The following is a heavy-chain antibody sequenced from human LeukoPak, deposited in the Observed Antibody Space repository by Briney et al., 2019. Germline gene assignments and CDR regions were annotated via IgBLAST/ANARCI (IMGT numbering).Heavy chain of an antibody. Sequence: SETLSLTCAVSGGSISSYYWSWIRQPPGKGLEWIGYIYYSGSTYYNPSLKSRVTISGDTSKNQFSLKLTSVTAADTAVYYCARSWFSTGPADYWGQGTLVTVSS. J-gene: IGHJ4*02. CDR3: ARSWFSTGPADY. V-gene: IGHV4-59*08. D-gene: IGHD6-13*01. CDR2: IYYSGST. CDR1: GGSISSYY.